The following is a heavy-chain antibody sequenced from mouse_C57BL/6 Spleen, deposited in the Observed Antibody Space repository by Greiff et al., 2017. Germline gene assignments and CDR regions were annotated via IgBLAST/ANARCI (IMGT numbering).Heavy chain of an antibody. CDR3: AREQGDGNYYAMDY. V-gene: IGHV1-54*01. CDR2: INPGSGGT. D-gene: IGHD2-1*01. J-gene: IGHJ4*01. CDR1: GYAFTNYL. Sequence: QVQLQQSGAELVRPGTSVKVSCKASGYAFTNYLIEWVKQRPGQGLEWIGVINPGSGGTNYNEKFKGKATLTADKSSSTAYMQLSSLTSEDSEVYFCAREQGDGNYYAMDYWGQGTSVTVSS.